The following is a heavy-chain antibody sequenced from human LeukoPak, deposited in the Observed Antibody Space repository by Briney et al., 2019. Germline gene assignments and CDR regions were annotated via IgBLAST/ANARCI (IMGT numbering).Heavy chain of an antibody. CDR3: AGRYDSSGPFDY. J-gene: IGHJ4*02. D-gene: IGHD3-22*01. CDR2: IYYSGST. CDR1: GGSISSSSYY. V-gene: IGHV4-39*07. Sequence: SETLSLTCTVSGGSISSSSYYWGWIRQPPGKGLEWIGSIYYSGSTYYNPSLKSRVTISVDTSKNQFSLKLSSVTAADTAVYYCAGRYDSSGPFDYWGQGTLVTVSS.